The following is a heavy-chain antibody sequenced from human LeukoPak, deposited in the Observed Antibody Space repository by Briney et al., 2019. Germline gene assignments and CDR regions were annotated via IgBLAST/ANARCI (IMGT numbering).Heavy chain of an antibody. D-gene: IGHD3-9*01. V-gene: IGHV4-4*08. J-gene: IGHJ1*01. CDR1: VDSISSDY. Sequence: SGTLSLTCSVSVDSISSDYWSWIRQPPGKGLEWIGYIYRIGNTDYNPSLKSRVTISLDTSKNQFSLNLTSVTAADTAVYYCAGRGQRYFRDWGQGTLVTVSS. CDR2: IYRIGNT. CDR3: AGRGQRYFRD.